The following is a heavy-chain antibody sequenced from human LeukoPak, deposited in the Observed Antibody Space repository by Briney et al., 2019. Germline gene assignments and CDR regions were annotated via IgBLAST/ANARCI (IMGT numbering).Heavy chain of an antibody. J-gene: IGHJ4*02. D-gene: IGHD4-23*01. Sequence: GGSLRLSCAASGFTFSSYEMNWVRQAPGKGLEGVAKISSSGSTIYYADSVKGRFTVSRDNAKNSLYLQMNSLRAEDTAIYYCARQSTVVMDARDYWGQGTLVTVSS. CDR1: GFTFSSYE. CDR2: ISSSGSTI. V-gene: IGHV3-48*03. CDR3: ARQSTVVMDARDY.